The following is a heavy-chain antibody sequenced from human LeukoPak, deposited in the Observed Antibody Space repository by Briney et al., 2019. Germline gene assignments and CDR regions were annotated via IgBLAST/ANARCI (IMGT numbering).Heavy chain of an antibody. J-gene: IGHJ4*02. Sequence: GGSLRLSCAASGFTFSSYSMNWVRQAPGKGLEWVSSISSSSYIYYADSVKGRFTISRDNAKNSLYLQMNSLRAEDTAVYYCARWSYYTPFDYWGQGTLVTVSS. D-gene: IGHD3-10*01. CDR2: ISSSSYI. V-gene: IGHV3-21*01. CDR1: GFTFSSYS. CDR3: ARWSYYTPFDY.